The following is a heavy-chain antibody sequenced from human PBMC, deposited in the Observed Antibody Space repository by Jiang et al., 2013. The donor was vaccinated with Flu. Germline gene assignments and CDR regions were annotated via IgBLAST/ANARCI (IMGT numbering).Heavy chain of an antibody. CDR3: AKDTVIAVASYYYYYGMDV. Sequence: VQLVESGGGLVQPGGSLRLSCAASGFTFSSYAMSWVRQAPGKGLEWVSAISGSGGSTYYADSVKGRFTISRDNSKNTLYLQMNSLRAEDTAVYYCAKDTVIAVASYYYYYGMDVVGKGPRSPSPQ. J-gene: IGHJ6*04. D-gene: IGHD6-19*01. V-gene: IGHV3-23*04. CDR1: GFTFSSYA. CDR2: ISGSGGST.